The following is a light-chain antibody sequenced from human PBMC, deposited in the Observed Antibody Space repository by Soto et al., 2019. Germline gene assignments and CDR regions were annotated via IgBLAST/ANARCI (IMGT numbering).Light chain of an antibody. CDR2: KIS. CDR1: QSLVHTDGNTY. Sequence: ILLAHTPPSSPVTLGQPASISCRSTQSLVHTDGNTYLNWLQQRPGQPPRLLIYKISNRFSGVQHRFSGSGAGTDLTMNISRVEAADVGIYYCMQETQFKLTFGGRTKLDIK. V-gene: IGKV2-24*01. CDR3: MQETQFKLT. J-gene: IGKJ4*01.